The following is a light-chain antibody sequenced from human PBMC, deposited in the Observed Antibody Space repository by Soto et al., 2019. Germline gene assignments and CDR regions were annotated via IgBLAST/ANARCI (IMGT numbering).Light chain of an antibody. Sequence: SPSTLSAYVGDRVTITCRASQSISNRLAWYQQKPGKAPNLLMYDASTLESGVPSRFSGSGSGTDFTLTISSLQPEDCATYFCQQYKSYLRPFCQGTMLDI. CDR1: QSISNR. CDR3: QQYKSYLRP. V-gene: IGKV1-5*01. J-gene: IGKJ1*01. CDR2: DAS.